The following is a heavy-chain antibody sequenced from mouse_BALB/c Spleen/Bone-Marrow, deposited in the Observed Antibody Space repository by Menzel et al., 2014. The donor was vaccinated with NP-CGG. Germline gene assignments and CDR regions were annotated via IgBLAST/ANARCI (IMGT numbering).Heavy chain of an antibody. CDR2: IYPGNSDT. V-gene: IGHV1-5*01. D-gene: IGHD2-1*01. J-gene: IGHJ4*01. CDR3: TVPYGNYVGYYAMDY. Sequence: EVQLQQSGTVLARPGASVKMSCKASGYTFTSYWMHWVKQRPGQGLEWIGAIYPGNSDTSYNQKFKGKAKLTAVTSTSTAYMELSSLTNEDSAVYYCTVPYGNYVGYYAMDYWGSRNLSHRLL. CDR1: GYTFTSYW.